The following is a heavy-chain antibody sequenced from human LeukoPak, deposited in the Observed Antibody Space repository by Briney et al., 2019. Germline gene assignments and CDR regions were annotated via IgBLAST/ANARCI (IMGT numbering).Heavy chain of an antibody. CDR1: AASFISSSHH. Sequence: SETLSLTCTVSAASFISSSHHWGWIRQPPGKGLQWIASIYYSGSTYYNSSLKSRVTISVDTSKNQFSLKLSSMTAADTAVYYCASDKGYSNNYFDYWGQGTLVTVSS. CDR3: ASDKGYSNNYFDY. V-gene: IGHV4-39*02. J-gene: IGHJ4*02. D-gene: IGHD6-13*01. CDR2: IYYSGST.